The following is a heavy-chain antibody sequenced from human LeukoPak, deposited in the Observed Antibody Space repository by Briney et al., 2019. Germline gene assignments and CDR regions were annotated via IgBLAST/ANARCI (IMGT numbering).Heavy chain of an antibody. CDR1: GYTFTSYA. CDR2: INTNTGNP. D-gene: IGHD1-26*01. Sequence: ASVKVSCKASGYTFTSYAMNWVRQAPGQGPEWMGWINTNTGNPTYAQGFTGRFVFSLDTSVSTAYLQISSLKAEDTAVYYCATKWELSHFDYWGQGTLVTVSS. CDR3: ATKWELSHFDY. V-gene: IGHV7-4-1*02. J-gene: IGHJ4*02.